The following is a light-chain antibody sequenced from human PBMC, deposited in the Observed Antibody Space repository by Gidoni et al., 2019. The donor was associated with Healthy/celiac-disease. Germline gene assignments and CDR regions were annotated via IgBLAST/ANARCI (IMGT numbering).Light chain of an antibody. CDR2: LAS. CDR3: QQYYSTPPMYT. V-gene: IGKV4-1*01. J-gene: IGKJ2*01. Sequence: DIVMTQSPDSLAVSLGERATINCKSNQSVLYSSNNKNYLAWYQQKPGQPPKLLIYLASTRESGVPDRFSGSGSGTDFTLTISSLQAEDVAVYYCQQYYSTPPMYTFGQGTKLEIK. CDR1: QSVLYSSNNKNY.